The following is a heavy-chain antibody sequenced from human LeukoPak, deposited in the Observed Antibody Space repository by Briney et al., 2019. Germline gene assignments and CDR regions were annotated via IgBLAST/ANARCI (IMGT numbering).Heavy chain of an antibody. Sequence: SETLSLTCTVSGGSINSYCWSWIRQPPGKGLEWIGYIYYSGSTNYNPSLKSRVTISVDTSKNQFSLKLSSVTAAATAVYYCARARYYYDSSGYPLLLDYWGQGTLVTVSS. CDR3: ARARYYYDSSGYPLLLDY. CDR1: GGSINSYC. CDR2: IYYSGST. D-gene: IGHD3-22*01. V-gene: IGHV4-59*01. J-gene: IGHJ4*02.